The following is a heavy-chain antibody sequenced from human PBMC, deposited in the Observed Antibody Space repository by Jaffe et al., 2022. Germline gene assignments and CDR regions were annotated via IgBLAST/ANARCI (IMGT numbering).Heavy chain of an antibody. CDR1: GGSISSGSYY. Sequence: QVQLQESGPGLVKPSQTLSLTCTVSGGSISSGSYYWSWIRQPAGKGLEWIGRIYTSGSTNYNPSLKSRVTISVDTSKNQFSLKLSSVTAADTAVYYCAREAARGWFGELADYWGQGTLVTVSS. J-gene: IGHJ4*02. V-gene: IGHV4-61*02. D-gene: IGHD3-10*01. CDR2: IYTSGST. CDR3: AREAARGWFGELADY.